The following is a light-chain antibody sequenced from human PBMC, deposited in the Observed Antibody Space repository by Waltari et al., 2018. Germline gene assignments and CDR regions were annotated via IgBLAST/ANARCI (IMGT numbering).Light chain of an antibody. CDR3: SSYTSSDSLV. CDR2: DVS. V-gene: IGLV2-14*01. CDR1: SSDVGGQNH. J-gene: IGLJ1*01. Sequence: QSALTQPASVSGSPGQSITFSCSGSSSDVGGQNHVSWYQHHPGKAPKLMIYDVSNRPSGIAHRFSAAKPGNTASLTISGLQAEDEADYYCSSYTSSDSLVFGTGTAVTVL.